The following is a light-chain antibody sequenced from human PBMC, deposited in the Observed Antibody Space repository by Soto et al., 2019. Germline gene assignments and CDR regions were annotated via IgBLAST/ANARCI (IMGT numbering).Light chain of an antibody. CDR3: QQSYSEWT. V-gene: IGKV3-20*02. CDR1: QSVSSSY. J-gene: IGKJ1*01. CDR2: AAS. Sequence: ENVLAPSPSTLSFSPRERPTLSLGASQSVSSSYLAWYQQKPGQAPRLLIYAASSLQSGVPSRFSGSGSGTDFTLTISSLQPEDFATYYCQQSYSEWTFGQGTKVDIK.